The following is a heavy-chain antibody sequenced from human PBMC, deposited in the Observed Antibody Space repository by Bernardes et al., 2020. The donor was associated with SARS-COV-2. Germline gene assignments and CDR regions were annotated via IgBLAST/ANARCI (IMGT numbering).Heavy chain of an antibody. D-gene: IGHD3-10*01. Sequence: SLRLSCAASGFTFDDYAMHWVRQAPGKGLEWVSGISWNSGSIGYADSVKGRFTISRDNAKNSLYLQMNSLRAEDTALYYCAKGLYGSGSSPFDYWGQGTLVTVSS. CDR2: ISWNSGSI. CDR3: AKGLYGSGSSPFDY. CDR1: GFTFDDYA. J-gene: IGHJ4*02. V-gene: IGHV3-9*01.